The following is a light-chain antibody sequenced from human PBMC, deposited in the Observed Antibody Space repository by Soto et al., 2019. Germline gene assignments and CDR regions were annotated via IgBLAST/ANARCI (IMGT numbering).Light chain of an antibody. CDR3: QHYDTSTYT. V-gene: IGKV3-20*01. Sequence: EIVLTQSPGTLSLSPGVRATLSCRASRTVSSNYLAWYQQKPGQAPRLLIYGASNRATDIPDRFSGSGSGTDFTLTISRLEPEDFAVYYCQHYDTSTYTFGHGTKLEIK. CDR2: GAS. CDR1: RTVSSNY. J-gene: IGKJ2*01.